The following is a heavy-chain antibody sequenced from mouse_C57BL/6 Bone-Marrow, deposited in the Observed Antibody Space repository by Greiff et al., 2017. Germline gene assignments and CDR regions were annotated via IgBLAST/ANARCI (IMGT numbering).Heavy chain of an antibody. CDR3: TTGHYDYFAWFAY. Sequence: VQLKESGAELVRPGASVKLSCTASGFNIKDDYMHWVKQRPEQGLEWIGWIDPENGDTEYASKFQGKATITADTSSNTAYLQLSSLTSEDTAVYDCTTGHYDYFAWFAYWGQGTLVTVSA. J-gene: IGHJ3*01. CDR2: IDPENGDT. V-gene: IGHV14-4*01. D-gene: IGHD2-4*01. CDR1: GFNIKDDY.